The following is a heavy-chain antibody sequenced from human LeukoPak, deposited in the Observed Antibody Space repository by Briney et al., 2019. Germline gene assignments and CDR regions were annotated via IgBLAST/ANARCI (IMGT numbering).Heavy chain of an antibody. J-gene: IGHJ4*02. V-gene: IGHV1-18*01. D-gene: IGHD2-15*01. CDR3: ARSLGYCSGGSCYPAGY. CDR1: GYTFTSYG. Sequence: EASVKVSCKASGYTFTSYGISWVRQAPGQGLEWMGWISAYNGNTNYAQKLQGRVTMTTDTSTSTAYMELRSLRSDDTAVYYCARSLGYCSGGSCYPAGYWGQGTLVTVSS. CDR2: ISAYNGNT.